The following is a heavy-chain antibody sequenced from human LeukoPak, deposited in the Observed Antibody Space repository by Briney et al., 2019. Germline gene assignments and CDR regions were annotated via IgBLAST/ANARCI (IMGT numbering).Heavy chain of an antibody. Sequence: SETLYLTCTVSSGSISTSSYCWGWIRQPPGKGLEWIGSISYSGTTYYNPSLKSRVTISVDTSNNQFSLRLTSVTAADTAVYFCARHPSSAWHADYWGHGTLVTVSS. CDR1: SGSISTSSYC. CDR3: ARHPSSAWHADY. V-gene: IGHV4-39*01. CDR2: ISYSGTT. D-gene: IGHD6-25*01. J-gene: IGHJ4*01.